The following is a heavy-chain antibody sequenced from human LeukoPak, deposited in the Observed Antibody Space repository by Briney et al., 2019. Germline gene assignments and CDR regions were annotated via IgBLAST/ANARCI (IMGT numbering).Heavy chain of an antibody. Sequence: PGGSLRLSCAASGFTFGSFGMSWVRQAPGKGLEWVAAISGSGGTTHYADSVKGRFTISRDNSKNTLYLQMNSLRAEDTAVYYCAKGGIAVASTSYYYYMDVWGKGTTVTSSS. V-gene: IGHV3-23*01. CDR3: AKGGIAVASTSYYYYMDV. D-gene: IGHD6-19*01. CDR2: ISGSGGTT. J-gene: IGHJ6*03. CDR1: GFTFGSFG.